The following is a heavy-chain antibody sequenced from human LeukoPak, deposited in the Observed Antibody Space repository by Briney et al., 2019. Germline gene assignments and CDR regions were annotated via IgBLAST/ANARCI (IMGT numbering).Heavy chain of an antibody. V-gene: IGHV4-34*01. CDR3: ARGGIAKIVVGHSFSYGMDV. CDR2: INDYTEDS. D-gene: IGHD3-22*01. Sequence: SETLSLTCTVFGGSFTDYFWTWIRHSPGKGLEWIVEINDYTEDSKYTASLNSRVSISLEKSKNQLDLELRSVTAADTAVYYCARGGIAKIVVGHSFSYGMDVWGQGTTVTVSS. CDR1: GGSFTDYF. J-gene: IGHJ6*02.